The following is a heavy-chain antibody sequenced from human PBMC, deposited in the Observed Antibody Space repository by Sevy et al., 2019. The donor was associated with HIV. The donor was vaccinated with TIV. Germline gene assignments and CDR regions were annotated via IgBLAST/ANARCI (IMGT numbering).Heavy chain of an antibody. D-gene: IGHD3-10*01. CDR2: IYSDGRT. J-gene: IGHJ6*02. CDR1: GFVVSSNY. V-gene: IGHV3-53*01. Sequence: GGSLRLSCAASGFVVSSNYMNWVSQAPGKGLEWVSVIYSDGRTYYADSVKGRFTISRDNSKNTLYVQMNSLRAEDTAVYYCARDRGGHYGMDVWGQGTTVTVSS. CDR3: ARDRGGHYGMDV.